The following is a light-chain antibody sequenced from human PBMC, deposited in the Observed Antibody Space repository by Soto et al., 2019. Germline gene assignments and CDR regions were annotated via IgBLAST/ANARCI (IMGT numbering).Light chain of an antibody. Sequence: QSVLTQPPSVSAAPGQKVTISCSGSSSNIGNNYVSWYQQLPGTAPKLIIYDSDKRPSEIPGRFAASKSGTSATLGITGLQTGDEADYYCGTWDSSLSVVVFGGGTKLTVL. J-gene: IGLJ2*01. CDR3: GTWDSSLSVVV. CDR2: DSD. CDR1: SSNIGNNY. V-gene: IGLV1-51*01.